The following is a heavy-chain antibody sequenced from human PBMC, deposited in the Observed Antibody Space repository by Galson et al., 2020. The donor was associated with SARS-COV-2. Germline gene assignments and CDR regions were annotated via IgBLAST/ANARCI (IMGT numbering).Heavy chain of an antibody. Sequence: ASVKVSCKASGYTFTGYYMHWVRQAPGQGLEWMGWINPNSGGTNYAQKFQGRVTMTRDTSISTAYMELSRLRSDDTAVYYCARLYYDILTTASYTEDYVDYWGQGTLVTVSS. D-gene: IGHD3-9*01. CDR3: ARLYYDILTTASYTEDYVDY. CDR1: GYTFTGYY. J-gene: IGHJ4*02. V-gene: IGHV1-2*02. CDR2: INPNSGGT.